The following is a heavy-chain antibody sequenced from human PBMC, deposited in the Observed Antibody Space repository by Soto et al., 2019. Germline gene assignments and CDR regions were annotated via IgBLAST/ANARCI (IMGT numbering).Heavy chain of an antibody. CDR3: ARDSGYGDDELGY. V-gene: IGHV3-33*01. D-gene: IGHD4-17*01. CDR1: GFTFSSYG. CDR2: IWYDGSNK. J-gene: IGHJ4*02. Sequence: QVQLVESGGGVVQPGRSLRLSCAASGFTFSSYGMHWVRQAPGKGLEWVVVIWYDGSNKYYADSVKGRFTISRDNSKNTLYLQMNSLRAEDTAVYYCARDSGYGDDELGYWGQGTLVTVSS.